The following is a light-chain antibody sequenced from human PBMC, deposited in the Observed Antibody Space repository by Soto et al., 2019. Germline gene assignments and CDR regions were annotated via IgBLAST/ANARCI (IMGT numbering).Light chain of an antibody. CDR3: QHYNRWPLT. V-gene: IGKV3-15*01. CDR1: QSVSSN. J-gene: IGKJ4*01. CDR2: GAS. Sequence: EIVMTQSPATVSVSPGERATLSCRASQSVSSNLAWYQQKPGQSPRLLIYGASTRATGVPARFSGSGSGTEFTLTITSLQSEDFAVYYCQHYNRWPLTFGGGTKVDI.